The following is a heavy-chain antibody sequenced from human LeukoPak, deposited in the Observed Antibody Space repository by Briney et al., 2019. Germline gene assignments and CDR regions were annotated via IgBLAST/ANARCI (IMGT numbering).Heavy chain of an antibody. CDR2: IIPLFGTT. V-gene: IGHV1-69*13. CDR3: AREGFFGSGSYPPTGQDAFDI. J-gene: IGHJ3*02. CDR1: GGTFSRYA. D-gene: IGHD3-10*01. Sequence: SVKVSCRASGGTFSRYAISWVRQAPGQGLEWMGGIIPLFGTTNYAQTFQGRVTITADESTSTAYMELSSLRSEDTAVYYCAREGFFGSGSYPPTGQDAFDIWGQGTMVTVSS.